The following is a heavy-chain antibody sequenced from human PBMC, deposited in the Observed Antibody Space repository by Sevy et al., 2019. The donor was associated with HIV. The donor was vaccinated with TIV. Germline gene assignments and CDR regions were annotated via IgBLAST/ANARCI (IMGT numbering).Heavy chain of an antibody. CDR1: GDSISSSGYY. J-gene: IGHJ4*02. CDR3: ARGQITTIGCDY. CDR2: ILYSGNP. V-gene: IGHV4-31*03. Sequence: SETLSLTCTVSGDSISSSGYYWSWIRQHPGEGLEWIGYILYSGNPYYNPSLKSRLIISLDTSKNQFSLKLSSVTAADTAVYYCARGQITTIGCDYWGQGTLVTVSS. D-gene: IGHD1-1*01.